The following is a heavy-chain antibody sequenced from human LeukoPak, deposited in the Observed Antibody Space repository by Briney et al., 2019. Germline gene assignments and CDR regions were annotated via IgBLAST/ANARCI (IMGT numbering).Heavy chain of an antibody. J-gene: IGHJ4*02. CDR2: IIPILGIA. V-gene: IGHV1-69*04. CDR3: AREGGRMTTVTTFLDY. D-gene: IGHD4-11*01. CDR1: GGTFSSYA. Sequence: SVKVSCKASGGTFSSYAISWVRQAPGQGLEWMGRIIPILGIANYAQKFQGRVTITADESTSTAYMELSSLRSEDTAVYYCAREGGRMTTVTTFLDYWGQGTLVTVSS.